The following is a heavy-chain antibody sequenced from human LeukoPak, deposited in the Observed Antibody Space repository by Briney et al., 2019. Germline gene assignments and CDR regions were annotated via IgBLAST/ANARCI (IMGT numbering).Heavy chain of an antibody. CDR1: GFIFRSYG. V-gene: IGHV3-23*01. CDR2: ISGNGGST. Sequence: GGSLRLSCTASGFIFRSYGMSWVRRAPGKGLKWVSSISGNGGSTYYADSVKGRFTISRDNSQNTLHLQMHGLRADDTALYYCAKQSTARSLGEGGQGTQVTVSS. CDR3: AKQSTARSLGE. J-gene: IGHJ4*02. D-gene: IGHD6-6*01.